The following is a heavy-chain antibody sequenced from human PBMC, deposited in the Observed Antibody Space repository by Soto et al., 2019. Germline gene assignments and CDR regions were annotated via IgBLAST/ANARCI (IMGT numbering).Heavy chain of an antibody. CDR3: ARAMITFGGVIVNGPFDY. J-gene: IGHJ4*02. V-gene: IGHV3-13*01. CDR1: GFTFSSYD. CDR2: IGTAGDT. D-gene: IGHD3-16*02. Sequence: EVQLVESGGGLVQPGGSLRLSCAASGFTFSSYDMHWVRQATGKGLEWVSAIGTAGDTYYPGSVKGRFTISRENAKNSLYLQMNSLRAGDTAVYYCARAMITFGGVIVNGPFDYWGQGTLVTVSS.